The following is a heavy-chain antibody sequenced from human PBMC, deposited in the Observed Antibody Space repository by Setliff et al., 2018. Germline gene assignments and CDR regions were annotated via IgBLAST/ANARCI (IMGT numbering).Heavy chain of an antibody. J-gene: IGHJ6*03. D-gene: IGHD6-19*01. CDR1: GGSFSGYY. CDR3: AREQWLDPPGYYYMDV. Sequence: SETLSLTCAVYGGSFSGYYWSWIRQSPGKGLEWIGEINHSGSTNYNPSLKSRVTISVDTSNNQFSLKLSSVTAADMAVYYCAREQWLDPPGYYYMDVWAKGTTVTVSS. V-gene: IGHV4-34*01. CDR2: INHSGST.